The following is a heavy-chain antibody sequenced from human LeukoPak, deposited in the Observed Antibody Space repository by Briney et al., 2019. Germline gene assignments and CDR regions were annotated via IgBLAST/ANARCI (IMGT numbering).Heavy chain of an antibody. Sequence: AGGSLRLSCAASGFTFSSYAMHWVRQAPGKGLEWVAVISYDGSNKYYADSVKGRFTISRDNAKNTLYLQMNNLRAEDTAVYYCAREDCTIGAVCSSLLDHWGRGTLVTVSS. CDR2: ISYDGSNK. V-gene: IGHV3-30-3*01. D-gene: IGHD2-8*01. CDR1: GFTFSSYA. CDR3: AREDCTIGAVCSSLLDH. J-gene: IGHJ4*02.